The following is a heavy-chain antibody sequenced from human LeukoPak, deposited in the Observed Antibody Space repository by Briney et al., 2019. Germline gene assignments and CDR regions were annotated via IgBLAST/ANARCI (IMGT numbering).Heavy chain of an antibody. Sequence: GGSLRLSCAASGFTFSSYGMHWVRQAPGKGLEWVAVISYDGSNKYYADSVKGRFTISRDNSKNTLYLQMNSLRAEDTAVYYCAKTLTTVVTNDYWGQGTLVTVSS. J-gene: IGHJ4*02. CDR3: AKTLTTVVTNDY. CDR2: ISYDGSNK. CDR1: GFTFSSYG. V-gene: IGHV3-30*18. D-gene: IGHD4-23*01.